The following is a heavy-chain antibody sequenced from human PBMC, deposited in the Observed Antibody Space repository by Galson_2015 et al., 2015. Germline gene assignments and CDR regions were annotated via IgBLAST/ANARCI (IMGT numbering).Heavy chain of an antibody. CDR1: GYTLSSYH. D-gene: IGHD4-17*01. Sequence: SVKVSCKASGYTLSSYHMHWVRQAPGQGLEWMGIINPSSGSTRFSQNFQGRGTMTRDTSTSTVYMELNNLRSEDTALYYCARDADTTVIPYYWGQGTLVTVSS. V-gene: IGHV1-46*01. J-gene: IGHJ4*02. CDR3: ARDADTTVIPYY. CDR2: INPSSGST.